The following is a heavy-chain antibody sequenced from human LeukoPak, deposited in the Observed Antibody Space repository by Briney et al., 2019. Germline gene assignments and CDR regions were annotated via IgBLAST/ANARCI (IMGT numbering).Heavy chain of an antibody. CDR3: AKSIAVTIFGVVTPDAFDI. D-gene: IGHD3-3*01. CDR2: ISWNSGSI. V-gene: IGHV3-9*03. CDR1: GFTFDDYA. J-gene: IGHJ3*02. Sequence: PGGSLRLSCAASGFTFDDYAMHWVRQAPGKGLEWASGISWNSGSIGYADSVKGRFTISRDNAKNSLYLQMNSLRAEDMALYYCAKSIAVTIFGVVTPDAFDIWGQGTMVTVSS.